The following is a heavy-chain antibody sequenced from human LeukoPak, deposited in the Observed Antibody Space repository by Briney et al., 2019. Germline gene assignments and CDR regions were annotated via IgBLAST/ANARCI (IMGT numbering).Heavy chain of an antibody. CDR3: ARMTVGATTGYWFDP. D-gene: IGHD1-26*01. V-gene: IGHV1-18*01. CDR2: ISAYNGNT. CDR1: GYTFTSYG. Sequence: ASVKVSCKASGYTFTSYGISWVRQAPGQGLEWMGWISAYNGNTNYAQKLQGRVTMTTDTSTSTAYMELRSLRAEDTAVYYCARMTVGATTGYWFDPWGQGTLVTVSS. J-gene: IGHJ5*02.